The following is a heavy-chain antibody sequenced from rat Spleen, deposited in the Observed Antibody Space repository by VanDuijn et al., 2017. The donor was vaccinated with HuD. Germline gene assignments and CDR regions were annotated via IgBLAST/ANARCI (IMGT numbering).Heavy chain of an antibody. J-gene: IGHJ2*01. V-gene: IGHV2S30*01. CDR1: GFSLISNS. CDR3: ATQHYYDGYYRDS. D-gene: IGHD1-12*03. CDR2: MNYNGDT. Sequence: QVQLKESGPGLVQPSQTLSLTCTVSGFSLISNSVHWVRQPPGKGLEWMGRMNYNGDTSYNSALKSRLSISRDTSKSQVFLRMNNLQNEDTAMYFCATQHYYDGYYRDSWGQGVMVTVSS.